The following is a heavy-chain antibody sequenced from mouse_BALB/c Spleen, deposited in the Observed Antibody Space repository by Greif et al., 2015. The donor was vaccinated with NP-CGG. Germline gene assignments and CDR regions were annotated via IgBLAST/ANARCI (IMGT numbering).Heavy chain of an antibody. CDR3: ARDGYYAMDY. CDR1: GFSLTSYG. V-gene: IGHV2-9*02. Sequence: QVQLQHPGPGLVAPSQSLSITCTVSGFSLTSYGVHWVRQPPGKGLEWLGVIWAGGSTNYNSALMSRLSISKDNSKSQVFLKMNSLQTDDTAMYYCARDGYYAMDYWGQGTSVTVSS. CDR2: IWAGGST. J-gene: IGHJ4*01.